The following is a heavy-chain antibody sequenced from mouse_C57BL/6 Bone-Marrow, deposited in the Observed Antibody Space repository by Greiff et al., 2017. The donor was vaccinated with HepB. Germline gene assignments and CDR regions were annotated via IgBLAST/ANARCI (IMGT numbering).Heavy chain of an antibody. CDR2: IDPSDSYT. CDR3: AREDGFHYAMDY. D-gene: IGHD2-3*01. J-gene: IGHJ4*01. CDR1: GYTFTSYW. Sequence: QVQLQQPGAELVMPGASVKLSCKASGYTFTSYWMHWVKQRPGQGLEWIGEIDPSDSYTNYNQKVKGKSTLTVDKSSSTAYMQLSSLTSEDSAVYYCAREDGFHYAMDYWGQGTSVTVSS. V-gene: IGHV1-69*01.